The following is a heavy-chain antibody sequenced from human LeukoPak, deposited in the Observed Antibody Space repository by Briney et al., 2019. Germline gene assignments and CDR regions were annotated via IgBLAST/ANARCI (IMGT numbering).Heavy chain of an antibody. CDR3: AREQTSTPSQTYYYDSSGYYVGAFDI. CDR2: IYYSGST. D-gene: IGHD3-22*01. J-gene: IGHJ3*02. CDR1: GGSISSGGYY. Sequence: SETLSLTCTVSGGSISSGGYYWSWIRQHPGQGLEWIGYIYYSGSTYYNPSLKSRVTISVDTSKNQFSLKLSSVTAADTAVYYCAREQTSTPSQTYYYDSSGYYVGAFDIWGQGTMVTVSS. V-gene: IGHV4-31*03.